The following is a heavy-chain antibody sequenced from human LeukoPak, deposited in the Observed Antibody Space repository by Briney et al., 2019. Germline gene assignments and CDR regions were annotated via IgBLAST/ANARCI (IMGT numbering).Heavy chain of an antibody. V-gene: IGHV4-59*01. CDR1: GGSFSGYY. D-gene: IGHD1-14*01. Sequence: SETLSLTCAVYGGSFSGYYWSWIRQPPGKGLEWIGYIYYSGSTNYNPSLKSRVTISVDTSKNQFSLKLSSVTAADTAVYYCARVRTASGYYYGMDVWGQGTTVTVSS. J-gene: IGHJ6*02. CDR3: ARVRTASGYYYGMDV. CDR2: IYYSGST.